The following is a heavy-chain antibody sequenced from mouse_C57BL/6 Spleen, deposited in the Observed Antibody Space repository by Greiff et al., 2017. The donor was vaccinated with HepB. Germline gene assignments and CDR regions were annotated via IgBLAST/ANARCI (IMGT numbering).Heavy chain of an antibody. J-gene: IGHJ4*01. V-gene: IGHV1-7*01. CDR2: INPSSGYT. CDR1: GYTFTSYW. CDR3: AREAIYYDYDGAMDY. Sequence: VQRVESGAELAKPGASVKLSCKASGYTFTSYWMHWVKQRPGQGLEWIGYINPSSGYTKYNQKFKDKATLTADKSSSTAYMQLSSLTYEDSAVYYCAREAIYYDYDGAMDYWGQGTSVTVSS. D-gene: IGHD2-4*01.